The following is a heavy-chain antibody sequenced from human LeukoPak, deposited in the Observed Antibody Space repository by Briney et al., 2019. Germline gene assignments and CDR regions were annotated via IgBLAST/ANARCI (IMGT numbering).Heavy chain of an antibody. Sequence: SETLSLTCTVSGGSISSSDFNWGWLRQPPGKGLEWIGVISYSGSTYYNPSLKSRVTISVDTSKSHFSLKLSSVTAADTAIYYCARLDKGIKAAHFDYWGQGTLVTVSS. D-gene: IGHD6-25*01. CDR1: GGSISSSDFN. CDR2: ISYSGST. J-gene: IGHJ4*02. V-gene: IGHV4-39*01. CDR3: ARLDKGIKAAHFDY.